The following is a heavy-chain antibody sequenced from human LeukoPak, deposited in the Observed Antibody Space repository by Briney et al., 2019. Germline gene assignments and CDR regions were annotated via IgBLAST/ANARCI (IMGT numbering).Heavy chain of an antibody. V-gene: IGHV5-51*01. J-gene: IGHJ3*02. CDR2: IYPGDSDT. CDR1: GYSFTSYW. Sequence: GESLKISWKGSGYSFTSYWIGWVRQMPGKGLEWMGIIYPGDSDTRYSPSFQGQVTISADKSISTAYLQRSSLKASDTAMYYCASTGTVDYDAFDIWGQGTMVTVSS. D-gene: IGHD4-23*01. CDR3: ASTGTVDYDAFDI.